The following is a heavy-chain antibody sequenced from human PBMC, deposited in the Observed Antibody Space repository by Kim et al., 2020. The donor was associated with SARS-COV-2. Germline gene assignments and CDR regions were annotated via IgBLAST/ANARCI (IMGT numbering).Heavy chain of an antibody. J-gene: IGHJ6*02. CDR2: ISYDGSNK. V-gene: IGHV3-33*05. D-gene: IGHD6-19*01. CDR1: GFTFSSYG. Sequence: GGSLRLSCAASGFTFSSYGMHWVRQAPGKGLEWVAVISYDGSNKYYADSVKGRFTISRDNSKNTLYLQMNSLRAEDTAVYYCAREGYSSGWWGYGMDVWGQGTTVTVSS. CDR3: AREGYSSGWWGYGMDV.